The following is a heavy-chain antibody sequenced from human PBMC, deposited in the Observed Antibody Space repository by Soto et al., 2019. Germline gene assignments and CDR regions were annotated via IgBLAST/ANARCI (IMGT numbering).Heavy chain of an antibody. Sequence: PGGSLRLSCVASGFTFRSYLLTWVRQAPGKGLEWVANIKYDGSETSYVDSVKGRFTISRDNAKYSLYLQMNSLTAEDTAVYYCARSFPAAGDYWGQGTLVTVSS. CDR1: GFTFRSYL. J-gene: IGHJ4*02. CDR2: IKYDGSET. CDR3: ARSFPAAGDY. D-gene: IGHD6-25*01. V-gene: IGHV3-7*03.